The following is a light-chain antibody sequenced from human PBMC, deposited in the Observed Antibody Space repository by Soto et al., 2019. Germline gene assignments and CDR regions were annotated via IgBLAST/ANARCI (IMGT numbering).Light chain of an antibody. CDR1: QSVSSY. CDR3: QQRSNWPPT. J-gene: IGKJ3*01. V-gene: IGKV3-11*01. CDR2: DAS. Sequence: EIVLTQSPATLSLSPGERATLSCRASQSVSSYLAWYQQKPGQAPGLLIYDASNRATGIPARFSGSGSGTDFTLTISSLEPEDFAVYSCQQRSNWPPTFGPGTKVDIK.